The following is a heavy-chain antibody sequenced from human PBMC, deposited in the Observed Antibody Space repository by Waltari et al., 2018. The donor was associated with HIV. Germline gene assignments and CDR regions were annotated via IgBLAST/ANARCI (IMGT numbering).Heavy chain of an antibody. CDR2: IFSNDEK. V-gene: IGHV2-26*01. D-gene: IGHD2-2*02. Sequence: QVTLKESGPVLVKPTETLTLTCTVSGFSLSNARMGVSWIRQPPGKALEWLAHIFSNDEKSYSTSLKSRLTISKDTSKSQVVLTMTNMDPVDTATYYCARIHNVVVPAATPTYYYYGMDVWGQGTTVTVSS. CDR1: GFSLSNARMG. J-gene: IGHJ6*02. CDR3: ARIHNVVVPAATPTYYYYGMDV.